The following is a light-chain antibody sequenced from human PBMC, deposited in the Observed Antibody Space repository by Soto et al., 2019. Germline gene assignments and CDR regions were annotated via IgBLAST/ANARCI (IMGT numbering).Light chain of an antibody. V-gene: IGKV3-20*01. Sequence: EIVLTQSPATLSLSPGERATLSCRASQSVSSYLAWYQQKPGQAPRLLIYDASNRATGIPDRSSGSGSGTDFTLTISRLEPEDFAVYYCQQYGSSPLTFGQGTKVDIK. CDR1: QSVSSY. CDR3: QQYGSSPLT. J-gene: IGKJ1*01. CDR2: DAS.